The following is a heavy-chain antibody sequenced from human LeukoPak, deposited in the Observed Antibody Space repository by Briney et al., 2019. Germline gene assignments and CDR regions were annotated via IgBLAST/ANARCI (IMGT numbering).Heavy chain of an antibody. CDR2: INHSGST. J-gene: IGHJ3*02. CDR1: GGSFSGYY. Sequence: SETLSLTCAVYGGSFSGYYWSWIRQPPGKGLEWIGEINHSGSTNYNPSLKSRVTISVDTSKNQFSLKLSSMTAADTAVYYCARGVAAAPDAFDIWGQGTMVTVSS. V-gene: IGHV4-34*01. CDR3: ARGVAAAPDAFDI. D-gene: IGHD6-25*01.